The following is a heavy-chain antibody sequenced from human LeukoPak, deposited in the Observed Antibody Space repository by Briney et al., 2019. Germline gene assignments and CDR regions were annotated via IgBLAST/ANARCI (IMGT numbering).Heavy chain of an antibody. CDR3: ARKGQLGQTSGRSHNWFDP. CDR2: IYHSGST. J-gene: IGHJ5*02. Sequence: SQTLSLTCAVSGGSISSADYSWSWIRQPPGKGLEWIGYIYHSGSTYYNPSLKSRVTISVDRPKNQLSLKLSSVTAADTAVYYCARKGQLGQTSGRSHNWFDPWGQGTLVTVSS. D-gene: IGHD6-19*01. CDR1: GGSISSADYS. V-gene: IGHV4-30-2*01.